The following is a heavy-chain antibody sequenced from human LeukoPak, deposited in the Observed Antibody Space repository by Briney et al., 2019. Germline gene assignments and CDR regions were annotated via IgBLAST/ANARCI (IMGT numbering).Heavy chain of an antibody. J-gene: IGHJ4*02. D-gene: IGHD3-10*01. CDR3: ASSRYYYGSGNLPGDY. CDR2: INPSGGST. V-gene: IGHV1-46*01. CDR1: GYTFTSYY. Sequence: ASVKVSCKASGYTFTSYYMHWVRQAPGQGLEWMGIINPSGGSTSYAQKFQGRVTMTRDTSTSTVYMELSSLRSEDTAVYYCASSRYYYGSGNLPGDYWGQGTLVTVSS.